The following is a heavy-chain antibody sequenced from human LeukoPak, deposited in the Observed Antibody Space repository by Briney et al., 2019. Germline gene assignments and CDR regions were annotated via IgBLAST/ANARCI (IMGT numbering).Heavy chain of an antibody. V-gene: IGHV3-21*01. Sequence: GGSLRLSCAASGFTFSSYGMNWVRQAPERGLEWVAYISSGTSYIYYADSLKGRFTISRDNAKNSLYVQMNSLRAEDTAVYYCVRGDNWFGPWGQGTLVTVSS. CDR2: ISSGTSYI. J-gene: IGHJ5*02. CDR1: GFTFSSYG. CDR3: VRGDNWFGP.